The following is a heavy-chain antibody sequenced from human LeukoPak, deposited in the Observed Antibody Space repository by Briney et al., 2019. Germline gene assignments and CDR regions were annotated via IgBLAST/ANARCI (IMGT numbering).Heavy chain of an antibody. D-gene: IGHD2-2*01. CDR3: AKDRIRYCSSTSCNDAFDI. V-gene: IGHV3-9*03. J-gene: IGHJ3*02. CDR2: ISWNSGSI. CDR1: GFTFDDYA. Sequence: GRSLRLSCAASGFTFDDYAMHWVRQSPGKGLEWVSGISWNSGSIGYADSVKGRFTISRDNAKNSLYLQMNSLRAEGMAFYYCAKDRIRYCSSTSCNDAFDIWGQGTMVTVSS.